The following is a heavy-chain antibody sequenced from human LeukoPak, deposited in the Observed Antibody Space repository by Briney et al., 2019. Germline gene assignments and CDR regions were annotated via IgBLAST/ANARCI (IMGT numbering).Heavy chain of an antibody. D-gene: IGHD6-19*01. CDR3: ARGYSSGWYFDY. J-gene: IGHJ4*02. CDR1: GFTFSSYI. V-gene: IGHV3-48*04. CDR2: ISSSGSTI. Sequence: GGSLRLSCAASGFTFSSYIMNWVRQAPGKGLEWVSYISSSGSTIYYADSVKGRFTISRDNAKNSLYLQMNSLRAEDTAVYYCARGYSSGWYFDYWGQGTLVTVSS.